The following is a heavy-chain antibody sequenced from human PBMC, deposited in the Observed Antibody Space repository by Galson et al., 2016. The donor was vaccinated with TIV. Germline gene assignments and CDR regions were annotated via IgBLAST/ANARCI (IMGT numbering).Heavy chain of an antibody. D-gene: IGHD3-22*01. J-gene: IGHJ3*02. Sequence: QSGAEVKKPGESLKISCKASGDTFSNYAISWVRQAPGQGPEWMGRINPIFHTATYAQRLQGRVTIMADKSTTTIYMELNSLRPEDTAVYYCAREMYYYDSTAYYAFDIWGQGTMVTVSS. CDR1: GDTFSNYA. CDR2: INPIFHTA. V-gene: IGHV1-69*06. CDR3: AREMYYYDSTAYYAFDI.